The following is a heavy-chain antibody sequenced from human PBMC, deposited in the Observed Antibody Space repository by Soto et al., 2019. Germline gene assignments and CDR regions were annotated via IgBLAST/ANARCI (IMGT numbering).Heavy chain of an antibody. D-gene: IGHD6-6*01. J-gene: IGHJ2*01. V-gene: IGHV6-1*01. CDR1: GDSVSSNSAA. CDR2: TYYRSKWYN. Sequence: KQSQTLSLTCAISGDSVSSNSAAWNWIRQSPSRGLEWLGRTYYRSKWYNDYAVSVKSRITINPDTSKNQFSLQLNSVTPEDMAVYYCARSIYSSSSWYFDLWGRGTLVTVSS. CDR3: ARSIYSSSSWYFDL.